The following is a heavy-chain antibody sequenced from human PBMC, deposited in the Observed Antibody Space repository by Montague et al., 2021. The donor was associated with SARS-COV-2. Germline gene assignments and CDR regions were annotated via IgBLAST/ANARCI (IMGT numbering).Heavy chain of an antibody. D-gene: IGHD5-12*01. CDR2: IKEDGSEK. CDR1: GFTFSSYW. Sequence: SLRLSCAASGFTFSSYWMSWVRQAPGKGLEWVASIKEDGSEKDYLESVKGRFTISRDNAKNSLHLQMNSLRADDTAVYYCARDFAHYTGYVAGYFDYWGQGTLVTVSS. V-gene: IGHV3-7*05. CDR3: ARDFAHYTGYVAGYFDY. J-gene: IGHJ4*02.